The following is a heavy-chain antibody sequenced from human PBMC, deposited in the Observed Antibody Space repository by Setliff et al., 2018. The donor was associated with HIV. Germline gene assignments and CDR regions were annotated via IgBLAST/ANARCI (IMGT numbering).Heavy chain of an antibody. J-gene: IGHJ1*01. CDR3: ARDWTEDYYGSGSFQY. CDR1: GYMFSGFH. V-gene: IGHV1-2*06. D-gene: IGHD3-10*01. CDR2: INPNSGGT. Sequence: ASVKVSCKASGYMFSGFHMHWVRQAAGQGLEWMGRINPNSGGTNYAQKFQGRVTMTRDTSISTAYMELSRLRSDDTALYYCARDWTEDYYGSGSFQYWGQGTLVTSPQ.